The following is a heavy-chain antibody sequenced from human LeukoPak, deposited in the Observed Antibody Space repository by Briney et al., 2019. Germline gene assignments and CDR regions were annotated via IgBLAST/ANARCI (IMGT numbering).Heavy chain of an antibody. D-gene: IGHD3-10*01. CDR2: IIPIFSTA. Sequence: SVKLSCKASGGTFSIYAISWVRQAPGQGLEWMGGIIPIFSTANYAQKFQGRVTITADESTSPAYMEPSSVRSEDTAVYYCASVGHIFDGSGRDYFDYWGQGTLVTVSS. CDR1: GGTFSIYA. J-gene: IGHJ4*02. CDR3: ASVGHIFDGSGRDYFDY. V-gene: IGHV1-69*13.